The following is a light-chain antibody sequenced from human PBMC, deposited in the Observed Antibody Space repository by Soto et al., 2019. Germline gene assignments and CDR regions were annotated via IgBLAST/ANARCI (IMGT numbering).Light chain of an antibody. Sequence: EIVLTQSPGTLSLSPGERATLSCRASQSVGESLVWYQQKPGQAPRLLIYRVFNRATGIPDRFSGSGSGTDFTLTISRLEPEDFAVYYCQQFGASPRTFGRGTKVERK. V-gene: IGKV3-20*01. CDR2: RVF. CDR3: QQFGASPRT. J-gene: IGKJ1*01. CDR1: QSVGES.